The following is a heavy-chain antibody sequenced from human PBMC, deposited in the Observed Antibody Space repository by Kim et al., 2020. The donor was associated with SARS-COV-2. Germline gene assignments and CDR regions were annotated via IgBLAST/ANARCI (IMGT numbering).Heavy chain of an antibody. CDR1: GGSISSSSYY. V-gene: IGHV4-39*07. D-gene: IGHD2-15*01. CDR2: IYYSGST. J-gene: IGHJ6*02. Sequence: SETLSLTCTVSGGSISSSSYYWGWIRQPPGKGLEWIGSIYYSGSTYYNPSLKSRVTISVDTSKNQFSLKLSSVTAADTAVYYCARVFPGLGGYYYYGMDVWGQGTTVTVSS. CDR3: ARVFPGLGGYYYYGMDV.